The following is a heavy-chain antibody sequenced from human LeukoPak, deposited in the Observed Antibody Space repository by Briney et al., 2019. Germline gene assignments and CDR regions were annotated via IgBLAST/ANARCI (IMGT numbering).Heavy chain of an antibody. V-gene: IGHV3-23*01. CDR1: GFTFSTYA. J-gene: IGHJ4*02. D-gene: IGHD2-21*02. Sequence: GGSLRLSCAASGFTFSTYAMTWVRQAPGKGLEWVSLISGTGGSTYYADSVKGRFTISRDNSKNTLYLQMNSLRAEDTAVYYCAKGRSAVTATRGLFDYWGQGTLVTVSS. CDR2: ISGTGGST. CDR3: AKGRSAVTATRGLFDY.